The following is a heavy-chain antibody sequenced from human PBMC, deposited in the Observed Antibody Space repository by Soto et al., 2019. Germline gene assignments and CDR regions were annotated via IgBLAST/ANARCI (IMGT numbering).Heavy chain of an antibody. CDR2: IYHSGST. J-gene: IGHJ4*02. CDR1: GGSISSSNW. D-gene: IGHD3-22*01. CDR3: ASRKAYYDSSGYYYEVDY. Sequence: QVQLQESGPGLVKPSGTLSLTCAVSGGSISSSNWWSWVRQPPGKGLEWIGEIYHSGSTNYNPSLKSRVTISVDKSKNQLSLKLNSVTAADTAVYYCASRKAYYDSSGYYYEVDYWGQGTLVTVSS. V-gene: IGHV4-4*02.